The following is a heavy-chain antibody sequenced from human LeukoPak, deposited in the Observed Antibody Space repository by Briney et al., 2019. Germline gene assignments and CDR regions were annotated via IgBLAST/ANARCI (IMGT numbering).Heavy chain of an antibody. CDR2: IIPLFGAP. CDR3: ARDEEKAAGSL. CDR1: RGTFGSYA. Sequence: ASVKVSCKPSRGTFGSYAISWVRQAPGQGLEWVGRIIPLFGAPLYAQKFQGRVTVTADERTSTVYMDLSSLRSDDTAVYYCARDEEKAAGSLWGQGTPVIVSS. D-gene: IGHD6-13*01. J-gene: IGHJ4*02. V-gene: IGHV1-69*13.